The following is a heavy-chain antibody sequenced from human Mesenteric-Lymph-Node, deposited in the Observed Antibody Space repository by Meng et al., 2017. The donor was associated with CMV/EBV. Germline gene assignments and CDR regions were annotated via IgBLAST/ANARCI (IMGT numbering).Heavy chain of an antibody. CDR3: ARGLYGDNAY. CDR1: GDSINNNNW. V-gene: IGHV4-4*02. CDR2: IYHSGRT. D-gene: IGHD4-17*01. Sequence: LTGCVSGDSINNNNWWSWVRQPPGKGLEWIGEIYHSGRTNYNPSLKSRVTISMDKSNNQFSLKLNSVTAADTAVYYCARGLYGDNAYWGQGTLVTVSS. J-gene: IGHJ4*02.